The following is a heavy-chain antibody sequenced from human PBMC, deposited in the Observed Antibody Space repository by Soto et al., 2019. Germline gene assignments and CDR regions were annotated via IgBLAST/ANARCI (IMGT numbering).Heavy chain of an antibody. V-gene: IGHV1-8*01. CDR1: GYTFTSYD. CDR3: ARVRLPWYRAFDI. CDR2: MNPNSGNT. Sequence: ASVKVSCKASGYTFTSYDINWVQQATGQGLEWMGWMNPNSGNTGYAQKFQGRVTMTRNTSISTAYMELSSLRSEDTAVYYCARVRLPWYRAFDIWGQGTMVTVSS. J-gene: IGHJ3*02. D-gene: IGHD4-17*01.